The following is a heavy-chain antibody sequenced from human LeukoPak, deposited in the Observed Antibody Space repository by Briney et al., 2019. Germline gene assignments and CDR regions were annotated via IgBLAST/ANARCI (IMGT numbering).Heavy chain of an antibody. CDR1: GYTFSNYG. J-gene: IGHJ6*03. V-gene: IGHV1-18*01. D-gene: IGHD2-2*01. CDR2: ISAYNGNT. CDR3: ARRLGYCSSTSCFTYYYMDV. Sequence: ASVKVSCKTSGYTFSNYGISWVRQAPGQGLEWMGWISAYNGNTNYAQKLQGRVTMTTDTSTSTAYMELRSLRSDDTAVYYCARRLGYCSSTSCFTYYYMDVWGKGTTVTVSS.